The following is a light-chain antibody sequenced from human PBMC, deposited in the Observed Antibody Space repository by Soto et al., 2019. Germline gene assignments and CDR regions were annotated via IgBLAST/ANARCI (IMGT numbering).Light chain of an antibody. CDR2: GAS. CDR3: QQYNSYPIT. CDR1: HNISNH. J-gene: IGKJ5*01. V-gene: IGKV1-16*01. Sequence: DLQLTQSPSSLSASVGDRATITCRASHNISNHLAWFQQKPGKAPKSLIYGASSLQSGVPSRFSGGGSGTDFTLTISSLQPEDFATCYCQQYNSYPITFGQGTRLEIK.